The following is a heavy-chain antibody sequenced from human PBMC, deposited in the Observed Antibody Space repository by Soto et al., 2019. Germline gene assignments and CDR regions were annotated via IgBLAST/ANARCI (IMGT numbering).Heavy chain of an antibody. CDR3: GRGRSGQIVVFY. CDR2: IGPESGAT. CDR1: GYTFTGHY. V-gene: IGHV1-2*02. Sequence: ASVKVSCKASGYTFTGHYIHWVRQAPEQGPEWMGEIGPESGATRYAQKFQGRVTMTRDMSITTVYMALNNLSPDDTAVYYCGRGRSGQIVVFYWGQGPPVTVSS. J-gene: IGHJ4*02. D-gene: IGHD5-12*01.